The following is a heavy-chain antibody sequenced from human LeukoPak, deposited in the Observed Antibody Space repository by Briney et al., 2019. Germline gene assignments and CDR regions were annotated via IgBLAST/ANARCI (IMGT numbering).Heavy chain of an antibody. D-gene: IGHD3-22*01. CDR3: ARSYYDSSGYYIDY. Sequence: SETLSLTCTISGDSISGLYWSWIRQPPGKGLEWIGEIKHSGSTNYNPSLKSRVTISVDTSKNQFSLKLSSVTAADTAVYYCARSYYDSSGYYIDYWGQGTLVTVSS. J-gene: IGHJ4*02. CDR2: IKHSGST. CDR1: GDSISGLY. V-gene: IGHV4-34*01.